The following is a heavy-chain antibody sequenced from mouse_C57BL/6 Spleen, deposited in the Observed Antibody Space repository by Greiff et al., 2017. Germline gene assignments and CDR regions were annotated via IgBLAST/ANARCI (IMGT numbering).Heavy chain of an antibody. CDR3: ASDGYYRYFDV. D-gene: IGHD2-3*01. V-gene: IGHV1-82*01. J-gene: IGHJ1*03. Sequence: QVQLQQSGPELVKPGASVKISCKASGYAFSSSWMNWVKQRPGKGLEWIGRIYPGDGDTNYNGKFKGKATLTADKSSSTAYMQLSSLTSEESAVYFGASDGYYRYFDVWGTGTTVTVSA. CDR1: GYAFSSSW. CDR2: IYPGDGDT.